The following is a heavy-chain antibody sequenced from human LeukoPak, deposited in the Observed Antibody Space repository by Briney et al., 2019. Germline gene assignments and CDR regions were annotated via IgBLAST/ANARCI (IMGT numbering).Heavy chain of an antibody. Sequence: GASVKVSCKASGYTFSGYYMHWVRQAPGQGLEWMGWINPNSGGTKVAQKFQGRVTMTRDTSISTAYMELSRLRSDDTAVYYCAREAETTLNWFDPWGQGTLVTVSS. V-gene: IGHV1-2*02. CDR2: INPNSGGT. J-gene: IGHJ5*02. D-gene: IGHD1-1*01. CDR3: AREAETTLNWFDP. CDR1: GYTFSGYY.